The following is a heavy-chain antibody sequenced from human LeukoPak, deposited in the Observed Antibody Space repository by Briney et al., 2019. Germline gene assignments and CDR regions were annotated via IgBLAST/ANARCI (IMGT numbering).Heavy chain of an antibody. Sequence: SVKVSCKASGGTFSSYTISWVRQAPGQGREWMGRIIPILGIANYAQNFQGRVTITADNSTSTAYMELSLLTSEDRVVYYCARQVEPASFDPGGQGTLVTVSS. D-gene: IGHD2-2*01. CDR2: IIPILGIA. CDR3: ARQVEPASFDP. V-gene: IGHV1-69*02. J-gene: IGHJ5*02. CDR1: GGTFSSYT.